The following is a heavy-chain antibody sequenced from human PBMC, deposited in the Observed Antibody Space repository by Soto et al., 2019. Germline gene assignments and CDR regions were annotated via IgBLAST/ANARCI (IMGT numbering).Heavy chain of an antibody. CDR3: ARVYYYDSSGFYWYFDL. Sequence: QVQLQESGPGLVKPSQTLSLTCTVSGGSISSGGYYWSWIRQHPGKGLEWIGYIYYSGSTYYNPSLKSRVTISVDTAKNQFSLKLNSVTAADTAVYYCARVYYYDSSGFYWYFDLWGRGTLVTVSS. CDR2: IYYSGST. CDR1: GGSISSGGYY. J-gene: IGHJ2*01. D-gene: IGHD3-22*01. V-gene: IGHV4-31*03.